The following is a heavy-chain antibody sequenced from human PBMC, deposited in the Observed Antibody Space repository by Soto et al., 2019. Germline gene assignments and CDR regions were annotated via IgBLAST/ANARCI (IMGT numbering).Heavy chain of an antibody. CDR3: GGDSSGYYYPDVFEM. CDR2: ISSSSSTI. V-gene: IGHV3-48*02. Sequence: GSPGVAGGAPGLAFQSCRRKSDRQATGKGLEWVSYISSSSSTIYYADSVEGRFTISRDNAKNSLYLQMNSLRDEDTAVYYCGGDSSGYYYPDVFEMWGQGTMVTVSS. J-gene: IGHJ3*02. D-gene: IGHD3-22*01. CDR1: GLAFQSCR.